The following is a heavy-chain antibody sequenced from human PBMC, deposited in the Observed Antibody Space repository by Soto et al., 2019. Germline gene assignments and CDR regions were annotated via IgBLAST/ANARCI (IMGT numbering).Heavy chain of an antibody. CDR1: GDSVSSNSAA. Sequence: PSQTLSLTCAISGDSVSSNSAAWNCIRQSPSRGLEWLGRAYYRSKWYNDYAVSVKSRITINPDTSKNQFSLQLNSVTPEDTAVYYCARDPSEYSGYDYGMDVWGQGTTVTVSS. CDR3: ARDPSEYSGYDYGMDV. J-gene: IGHJ6*02. CDR2: AYYRSKWYN. V-gene: IGHV6-1*01. D-gene: IGHD5-12*01.